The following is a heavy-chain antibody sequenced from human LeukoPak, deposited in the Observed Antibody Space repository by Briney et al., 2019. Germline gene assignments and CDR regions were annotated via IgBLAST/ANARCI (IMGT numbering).Heavy chain of an antibody. D-gene: IGHD3-3*01. CDR3: AKAHPEVSDQYYDFWSGYYRRLLYFDY. CDR2: ISGSGGST. J-gene: IGHJ4*02. V-gene: IGHV3-23*01. Sequence: GGSLRLSCAASGFTFSGSAMHWVRQAPGKGLEWVSAISGSGGSTYYADSVKGRFTISRDNSKNTLYLQMNSLRAEDTAVYYCAKAHPEVSDQYYDFWSGYYRRLLYFDYWGQGTLVTVSS. CDR1: GFTFSGSA.